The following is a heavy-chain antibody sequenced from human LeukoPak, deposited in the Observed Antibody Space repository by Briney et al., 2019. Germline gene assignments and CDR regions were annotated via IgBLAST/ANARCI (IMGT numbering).Heavy chain of an antibody. CDR3: ARDARVSSTSWGHWFDP. D-gene: IGHD2-2*01. CDR2: IIPILGIA. Sequence: ASVKVSCKASGGTFSSYTISWVRQAPGQGLEWMGRIIPILGIANYAQKFQGRVTITADKSTSTAYMELSSLRSEDTAVYYCARDARVSSTSWGHWFDPWGQGTLVTVSS. V-gene: IGHV1-69*04. J-gene: IGHJ5*02. CDR1: GGTFSSYT.